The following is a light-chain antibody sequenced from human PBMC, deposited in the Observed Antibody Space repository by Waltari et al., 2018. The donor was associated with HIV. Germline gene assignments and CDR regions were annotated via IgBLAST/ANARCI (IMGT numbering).Light chain of an antibody. CDR2: GNN. V-gene: IGLV1-40*01. J-gene: IGLJ3*02. CDR1: RPNTRENYD. CDR3: QSYDSTLSGWV. Sequence: QSVLTQPPSVSGAPGQRVTIPCTGTRPNTRENYDVQWYRQLPGTAPQFLIYGNNNRPSGVPDRFSGSKSGTSASLAITGLQPEDESDYHCQSYDSTLSGWVFGGGTKLTVL.